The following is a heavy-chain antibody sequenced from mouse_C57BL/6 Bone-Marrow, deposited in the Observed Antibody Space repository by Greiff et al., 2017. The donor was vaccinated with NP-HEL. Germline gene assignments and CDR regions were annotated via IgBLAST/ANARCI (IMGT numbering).Heavy chain of an antibody. Sequence: QVHVKQPGAELVKPGASVKLSCKASGYTFTSYWMHWVKQRPGQGLEWIGMIHPNSGSTNYNEKFKSKATLTVDKSSSTAYMQLSSLTAEDSAVYYCARDHYGSSYSAWFAYWGQGTLVTVSA. CDR2: IHPNSGST. CDR1: GYTFTSYW. V-gene: IGHV1-64*01. CDR3: ARDHYGSSYSAWFAY. D-gene: IGHD1-1*01. J-gene: IGHJ3*01.